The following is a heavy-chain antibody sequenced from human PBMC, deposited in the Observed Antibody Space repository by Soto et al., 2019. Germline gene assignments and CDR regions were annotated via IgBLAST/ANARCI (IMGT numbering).Heavy chain of an antibody. CDR1: GYSFTNYW. CDR2: IYPGDSDT. J-gene: IGHJ3*02. Sequence: GESLKISGEGSGYSFTNYWIGWVRQMPGKGLESMGIIYPGDSDTTYSPSFQGRVTVSADKSISTAYLQWSSLKASDTAVYYCARLKRIKNDAFDIWGQGTMVTVSS. CDR3: ARLKRIKNDAFDI. V-gene: IGHV5-51*01. D-gene: IGHD3-16*01.